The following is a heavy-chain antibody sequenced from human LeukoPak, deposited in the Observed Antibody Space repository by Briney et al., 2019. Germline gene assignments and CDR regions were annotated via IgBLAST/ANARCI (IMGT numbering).Heavy chain of an antibody. D-gene: IGHD3-22*01. J-gene: IGHJ4*02. CDR2: INTNTGNP. CDR3: ARDAYSTYYYDSSATLY. V-gene: IGHV7-4-1*02. CDR1: GYTFTSYA. Sequence: WASVKVSCKASGYTFTSYAMNWVRQAPGQGLEWMGWINTNTGNPTYAQGFTGRFVFSLDTSVSTAYLQISSLRAEDTAVYYCARDAYSTYYYDSSATLYWGQGTLVTVSS.